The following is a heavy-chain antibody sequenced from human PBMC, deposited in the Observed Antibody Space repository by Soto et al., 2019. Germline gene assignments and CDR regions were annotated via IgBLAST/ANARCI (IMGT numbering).Heavy chain of an antibody. CDR3: ANGGLPWWSQGIEF. CDR2: ISHDVRNK. J-gene: IGHJ4*02. Sequence: PGGSLRLSCEGSGFIFGKYDMYWVRQAPGKGLEWETKISHDVRNKDYEDSVQGRSTSSRDKSRDTMYLEMNSLRPEDTAIYYCANGGLPWWSQGIEFWGQGTLVTVSS. D-gene: IGHD2-8*02. CDR1: GFIFGKYD. V-gene: IGHV3-30*18.